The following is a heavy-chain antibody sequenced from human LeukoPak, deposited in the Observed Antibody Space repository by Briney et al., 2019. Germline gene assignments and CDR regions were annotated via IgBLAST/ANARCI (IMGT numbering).Heavy chain of an antibody. J-gene: IGHJ4*02. CDR3: ARYYYDSSGYYDY. V-gene: IGHV1-2*02. Sequence: ASVKVSCKASGYTFTGYYMHWVRQAPGQGLEWMGWINPNSGGTNHAQKFQGRVTMTRDTSISTAYMELSRLRSDDTAVYYCARYYYDSSGYYDYWGQGTLVTVSS. D-gene: IGHD3-22*01. CDR2: INPNSGGT. CDR1: GYTFTGYY.